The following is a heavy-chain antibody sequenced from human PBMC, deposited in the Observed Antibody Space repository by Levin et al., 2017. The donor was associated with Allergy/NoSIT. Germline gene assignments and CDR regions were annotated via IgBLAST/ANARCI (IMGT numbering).Heavy chain of an antibody. CDR1: GYSITSDYS. D-gene: IGHD2-15*01. CDR3: AREKVGSFDI. V-gene: IGHV4-38-2*02. J-gene: IGHJ3*02. CDR2: MYHTGST. Sequence: SETLSLTCAVSGYSITSDYSWGWIRQSPGKGLEWIGSMYHTGSTSYNPSLKSRVTESRDTSKNQFSLNLSSVTAADTAVYYCAREKVGSFDIWGQGIMVIVST.